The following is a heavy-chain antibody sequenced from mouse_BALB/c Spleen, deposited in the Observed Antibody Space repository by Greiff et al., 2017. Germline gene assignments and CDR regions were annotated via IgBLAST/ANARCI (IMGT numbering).Heavy chain of an antibody. D-gene: IGHD2-10*02. CDR2: ISSGGSYT. Sequence: EVQRVESGGGLVKPGGSLKLSCAASGFTFSSYTMSWVRQTPEKRLEWVATISSGGSYTYYPDSVKGRFTISRDNAKNTLYLQMSSLKSEDTAMYYCTTSPAYGNYGGFAYWGQGTLVTVSA. CDR1: GFTFSSYT. CDR3: TTSPAYGNYGGFAY. J-gene: IGHJ3*01. V-gene: IGHV5-6-4*01.